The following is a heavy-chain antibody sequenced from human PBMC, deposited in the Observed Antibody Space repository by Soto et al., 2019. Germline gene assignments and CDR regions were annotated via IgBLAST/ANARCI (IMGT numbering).Heavy chain of an antibody. CDR3: SRTSYGNDGLDV. J-gene: IGHJ6*02. V-gene: IGHV2-70*04. D-gene: IGHD4-17*01. CDR1: GFSLSTSGMR. CDR2: IDWDGDK. Sequence: VPTLVNPTQTLTLTCTFSGFSLSTSGMRVSWIRQPPGKALEWLARIDWDGDKFYSTSLKTRLAISKDTSKNQVVLTMTNMDPVDTATYYCSRTSYGNDGLDVWGQGNTVTVYS.